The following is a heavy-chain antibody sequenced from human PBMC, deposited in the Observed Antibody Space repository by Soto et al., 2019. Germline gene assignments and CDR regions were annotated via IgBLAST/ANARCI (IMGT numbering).Heavy chain of an antibody. CDR2: ISSSSSYI. J-gene: IGHJ6*03. CDR1: GFTFSSYS. D-gene: IGHD2-15*01. V-gene: IGHV3-21*01. CDR3: ARDSVGYCSGGSCSNYYYMDV. Sequence: PGGSLRLSCAASGFTFSSYSMNWVRQAPGKGLEWVSSISSSSSYIYYADSVKGRFTISRDNAKNSLYLQMNSLRAEDTAVYYCARDSVGYCSGGSCSNYYYMDVWGKGTTVTVSS.